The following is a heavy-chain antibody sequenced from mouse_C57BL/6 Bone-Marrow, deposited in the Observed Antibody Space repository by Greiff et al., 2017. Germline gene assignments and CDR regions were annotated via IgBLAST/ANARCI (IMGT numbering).Heavy chain of an antibody. V-gene: IGHV5-6*01. CDR1: GFTFSSYG. J-gene: IGHJ2*01. CDR3: ARQIVYYYGSSYFDY. Sequence: EVHLVESGGDLVKPGGSLKLSCAASGFTFSSYGMSWVRQTPDKRLEWVATISSGGSYTYYPDSVKGRFTISRDNAKNTLYLQMSSLKSEDTAMYYCARQIVYYYGSSYFDYWGQGTTLTVSS. CDR2: ISSGGSYT. D-gene: IGHD1-1*01.